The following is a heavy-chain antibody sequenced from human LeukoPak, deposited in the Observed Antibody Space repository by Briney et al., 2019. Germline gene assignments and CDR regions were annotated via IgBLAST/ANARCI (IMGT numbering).Heavy chain of an antibody. CDR3: ARSYWYYFQN. CDR2: LNQDGNEK. V-gene: IGHV3-7*01. D-gene: IGHD1-26*01. CDR1: GFTFSTYW. J-gene: IGHJ4*02. Sequence: GGSLRLSCAASGFTFSTYWMNWVRQAPGKGLEWVANLNQDGNEKYYVDSVEGRFTISRDNAKNSLYLQMNSLRAEDTAVYYCARSYWYYFQNWGQGALVTVSS.